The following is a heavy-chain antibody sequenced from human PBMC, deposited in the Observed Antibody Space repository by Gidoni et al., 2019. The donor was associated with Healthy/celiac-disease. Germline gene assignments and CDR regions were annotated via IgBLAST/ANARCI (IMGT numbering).Heavy chain of an antibody. CDR2: ISYDGSNK. CDR3: ARVRRPGIAAAGIDY. V-gene: IGHV3-30-3*01. CDR1: GFTFSSYA. J-gene: IGHJ4*02. D-gene: IGHD6-13*01. Sequence: QVQLVESGGGVVQPGRALRLSCAASGFTFSSYAMHWVRQAPGKGLEWVGVISYDGSNKYYADSVKGRFTISRDNSKNTLYLQMNSLRAEDTAVYYCARVRRPGIAAAGIDYWGQGTLVTVSS.